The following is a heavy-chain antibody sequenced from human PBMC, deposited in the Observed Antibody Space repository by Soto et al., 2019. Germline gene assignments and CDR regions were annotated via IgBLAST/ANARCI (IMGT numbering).Heavy chain of an antibody. Sequence: QLVESGGGLVQPGGALRLSCEASGLTFSGYWMSWVRQAPGKGLGWVADIKHDGSVQYYVDSGKGRFTISRDNAKKLLYLQMNGLRAEDTALYYCARATYSNAWYRFDLWGQGTLVTVSS. CDR1: GLTFSGYW. D-gene: IGHD4-4*01. CDR2: IKHDGSVQ. V-gene: IGHV3-7*03. CDR3: ARATYSNAWYRFDL. J-gene: IGHJ4*02.